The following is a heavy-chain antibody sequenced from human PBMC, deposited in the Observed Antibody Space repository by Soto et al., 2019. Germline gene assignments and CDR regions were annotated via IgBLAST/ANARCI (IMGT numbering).Heavy chain of an antibody. J-gene: IGHJ4*02. D-gene: IGHD2-8*02. CDR1: GFTFSNYW. V-gene: IGHV3-74*01. CDR3: ARGLLVDY. CDR2: INEDESNT. Sequence: EVQLVESGGGLVQPGGSLRLSCATSGFTFSNYWMHWVRQAPGKGPVWVSRINEDESNTNYADSVKGRFTISRDNAKNTLYLQMNSLRAEDTAVYYCARGLLVDYWGQGTRVTVSS.